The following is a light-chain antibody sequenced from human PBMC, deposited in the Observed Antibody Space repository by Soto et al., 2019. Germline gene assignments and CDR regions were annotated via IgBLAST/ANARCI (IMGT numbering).Light chain of an antibody. Sequence: EIVLTQSPCTLSLSPGESSTLSCMAIQSVSSSYLAWYQQKPGQAPRLLIYGAYNRAPGIPTRFSGFGSGTDFTLTISSLQSEDFAIYYCQQYNNWPAITVGQGTRLEIK. J-gene: IGKJ5*01. CDR3: QQYNNWPAIT. CDR2: GAY. V-gene: IGKV3D-15*01. CDR1: QSVSSSY.